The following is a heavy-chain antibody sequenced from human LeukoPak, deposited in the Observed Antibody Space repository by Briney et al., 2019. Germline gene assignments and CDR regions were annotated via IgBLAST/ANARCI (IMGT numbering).Heavy chain of an antibody. Sequence: SETLSLTCTVSGGSISSRSYYWGWIRQPPGKGLEWIGSIYYTGSTYYKPSLKSRVTISVDTSKNQFSLRLISVTAADTAVYYCARLKGESFDASDIWGQGTMVTVSS. CDR1: GGSISSRSYY. CDR2: IYYTGST. V-gene: IGHV4-39*01. D-gene: IGHD3-16*01. J-gene: IGHJ3*02. CDR3: ARLKGESFDASDI.